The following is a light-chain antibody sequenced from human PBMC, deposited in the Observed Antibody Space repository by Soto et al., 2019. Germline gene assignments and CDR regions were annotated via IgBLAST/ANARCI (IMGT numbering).Light chain of an antibody. V-gene: IGLV2-14*01. Sequence: QSALTQPASVSGSPGQSITISCTGTSSDVGGYNYVSWYQQVPGKAPKLMIYDVSNRPSGVSNRFSASKSGNTASLTISGLQAEDEADYYCSSYTISSTVIFGGGTKVTVL. J-gene: IGLJ2*01. CDR3: SSYTISSTVI. CDR1: SSDVGGYNY. CDR2: DVS.